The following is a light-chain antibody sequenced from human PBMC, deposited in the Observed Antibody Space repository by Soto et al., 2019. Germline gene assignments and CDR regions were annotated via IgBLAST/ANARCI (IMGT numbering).Light chain of an antibody. CDR3: QQYDTWPPFT. Sequence: EIVMTQSPATLSVSPGERATLSCRASQSISSNLAWYQQKPGQSPRLLIFGASTRAAGIPARFSGSGSGTEFPLTISRLQSEDFALYYCQQYDTWPPFTFGPGTKVDIK. CDR1: QSISSN. CDR2: GAS. V-gene: IGKV3-15*01. J-gene: IGKJ3*01.